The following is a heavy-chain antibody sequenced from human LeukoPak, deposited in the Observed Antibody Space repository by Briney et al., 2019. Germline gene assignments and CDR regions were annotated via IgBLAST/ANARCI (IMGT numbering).Heavy chain of an antibody. V-gene: IGHV2-5*01. CDR2: IYWNDDK. CDR3: AHRQYSSSWSVYYFDY. J-gene: IGHJ4*02. CDR1: GFSLSPSGVG. Sequence: SGPTLVNPTQTLTLTCTFSGFSLSPSGVGVGWIRQPPGKALEWLALIYWNDDKRYSPSLKSRLTITKDTSKNQVVLTMTNMDPVDTATYYCAHRQYSSSWSVYYFDYWGQGTLVTVSS. D-gene: IGHD6-13*01.